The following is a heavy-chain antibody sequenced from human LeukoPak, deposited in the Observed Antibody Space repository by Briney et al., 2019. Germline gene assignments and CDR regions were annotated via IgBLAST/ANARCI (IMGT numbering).Heavy chain of an antibody. Sequence: SETLSLTCTVSGGSISSSSYYWSWIRQPPGKGLEWIGEINHSGSTNYNPSLKSRVTISVDTSKNQFSLKLSSVTAADTAVYYCARGRFYGDYVDYWGQGTLVTVSS. CDR1: GGSISSSSYY. V-gene: IGHV4-39*07. J-gene: IGHJ4*02. CDR3: ARGRFYGDYVDY. D-gene: IGHD4-17*01. CDR2: INHSGST.